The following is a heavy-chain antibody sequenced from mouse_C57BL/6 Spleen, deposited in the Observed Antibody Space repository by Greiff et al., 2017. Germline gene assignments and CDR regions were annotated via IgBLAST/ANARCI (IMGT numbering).Heavy chain of an antibody. CDR2: ISSGSSTI. V-gene: IGHV5-17*01. CDR1: GFTFSDYG. CDR3: ARQDYDYFDY. Sequence: EVKLVESGGGLVKPGGSLKLSCAASGFTFSDYGMHWVRQAPEKGLEWVAYISSGSSTIYYADTVKGRFTISRDNAKNTLFLQMTSRRSEDTAMYYCARQDYDYFDYWGQGTTLTVSS. D-gene: IGHD2-4*01. J-gene: IGHJ2*01.